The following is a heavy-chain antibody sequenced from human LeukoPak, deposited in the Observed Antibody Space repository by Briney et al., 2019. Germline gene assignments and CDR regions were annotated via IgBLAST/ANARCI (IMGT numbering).Heavy chain of an antibody. J-gene: IGHJ4*02. V-gene: IGHV1-69*04. CDR2: IIPILGIA. Sequence: SVKVSCKASGGTFSSYAISWVRQAPGQGLEWMGRIIPILGIANYAQKFQGRVTITADKSTSTAYMELSSLGSEDTAVYYCARGYYDSSGCQYFDYWGQGTLVTVSS. D-gene: IGHD3-22*01. CDR3: ARGYYDSSGCQYFDY. CDR1: GGTFSSYA.